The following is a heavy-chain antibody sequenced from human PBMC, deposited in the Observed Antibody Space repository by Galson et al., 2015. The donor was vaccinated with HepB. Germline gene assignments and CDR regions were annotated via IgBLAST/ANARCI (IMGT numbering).Heavy chain of an antibody. Sequence: APRLSCAAGGLPFSKSEKNCGGQARAHGVEWDSYIRSSGGTIYYADSGKGRFTISRDNAKNSLYLQMNSLRAEDTAVHYCARVQTTTYSSSIPFDYWGQGTLVTVSS. D-gene: IGHD6-13*01. CDR3: ARVQTTTYSSSIPFDY. CDR1: GLPFSKSE. V-gene: IGHV3-48*03. J-gene: IGHJ4*02. CDR2: IRSSGGTI.